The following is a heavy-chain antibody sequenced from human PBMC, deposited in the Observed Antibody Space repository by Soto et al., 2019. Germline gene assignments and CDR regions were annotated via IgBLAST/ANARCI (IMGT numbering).Heavy chain of an antibody. V-gene: IGHV1-8*01. Sequence: AAVKVCCKASGYTFTSYDINWGRPATGQGLEWMGWLNPTSGNTGYAQKFQGRVTMTRNTSISTAYMELSSLRSEETAVYYCASLGSSGFQYYYGMEVSGQGTTVTVSS. CDR2: LNPTSGNT. D-gene: IGHD6-19*01. CDR3: ASLGSSGFQYYYGMEV. J-gene: IGHJ6*02. CDR1: GYTFTSYD.